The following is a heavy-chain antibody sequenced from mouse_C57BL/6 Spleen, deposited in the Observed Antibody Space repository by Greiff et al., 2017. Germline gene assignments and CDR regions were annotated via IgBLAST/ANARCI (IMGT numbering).Heavy chain of an antibody. J-gene: IGHJ2*01. V-gene: IGHV1-4*01. CDR2: INPSRGYT. CDR1: GYTFTSYS. D-gene: IGHD1-1*01. CDR3: ARTRVVAY. Sequence: QVQLQQPGAELARPGASVKLSCKASGYTFTSYSMHWVKQRPGQGLEWIGYINPSRGYTKYNQKFKDKATLTVDKSSSTAYMQLSSLTSEGSAVYYCARTRVVAYWGQGTTLTVSS.